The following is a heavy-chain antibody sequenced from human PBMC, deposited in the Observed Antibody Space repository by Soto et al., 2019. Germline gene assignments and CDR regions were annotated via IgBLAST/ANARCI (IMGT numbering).Heavy chain of an antibody. Sequence: GESLKISCAASGFTFSSYWMSWVRQAPGKGLEWVANIKQDGSEKYYVDSVKGRFTISRDNAKNSLYLQMNSLRAEDTAVYYCARDLTTTAWYFDLWGRGTLVTVSS. CDR2: IKQDGSEK. D-gene: IGHD3-9*01. CDR3: ARDLTTTAWYFDL. CDR1: GFTFSSYW. V-gene: IGHV3-7*03. J-gene: IGHJ2*01.